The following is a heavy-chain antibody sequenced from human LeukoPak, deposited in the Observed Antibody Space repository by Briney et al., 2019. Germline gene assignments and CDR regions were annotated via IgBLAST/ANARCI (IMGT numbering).Heavy chain of an antibody. V-gene: IGHV1-24*01. CDR1: GYTLTELS. CDR2: FDPEDGET. CDR3: ATDINYDSSGYSAFDI. J-gene: IGHJ3*02. Sequence: ASVKVSCKVSGYTLTELSMHWVRQAPGKGLEWMGGFDPEDGETIYAQKSQGRVTMTEDTSTDTAYMELSSLRSEDTAVYYCATDINYDSSGYSAFDIWGQGTMVTVSS. D-gene: IGHD3-22*01.